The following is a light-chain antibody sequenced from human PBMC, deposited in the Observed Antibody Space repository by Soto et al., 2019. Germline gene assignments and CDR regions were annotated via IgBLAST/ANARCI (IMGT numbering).Light chain of an antibody. CDR1: SSDVGGYNY. CDR3: SSYTSSSAVV. CDR2: DVS. Sequence: QSALTQPASVSGSPGQSITISCTGTSSDVGGYNYVSWYQQHPGKAPKLMIYDVSNRPSGVSNRFSGSKSGNTASLTISGLQAEDEGDYYCSSYTSSSAVVCGGGTQLTVL. V-gene: IGLV2-14*03. J-gene: IGLJ2*01.